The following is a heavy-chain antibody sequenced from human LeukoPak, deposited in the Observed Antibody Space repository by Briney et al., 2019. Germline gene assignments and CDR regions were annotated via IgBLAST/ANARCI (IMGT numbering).Heavy chain of an antibody. V-gene: IGHV4-31*03. CDR2: IYYSGST. CDR3: ARGSPPRFDP. D-gene: IGHD6-13*01. Sequence: SETLSLTCTVSGGSISSGGYYWSWIRQHPGKGLEWIEYIYYSGSTYYNPSLKSRVTISVDTSKNQFSLKLSSVTAADTAVYYCARGSPPRFDPWGQGTLVTVSS. CDR1: GGSISSGGYY. J-gene: IGHJ5*02.